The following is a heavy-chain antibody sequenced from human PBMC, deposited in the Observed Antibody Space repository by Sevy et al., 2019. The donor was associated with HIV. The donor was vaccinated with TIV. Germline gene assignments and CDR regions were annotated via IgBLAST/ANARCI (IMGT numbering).Heavy chain of an antibody. V-gene: IGHV4-39*01. CDR1: GDSLSNSGYY. J-gene: IGHJ4*02. Sequence: SETLSLTCTVSGDSLSNSGYYWGWIRQPPGKGLEWIGNIYYSGSTHYNPSLKSPVTVSIDTSKNQFSLKLSSVTAADTAVYFCARFPYGDYVDYFDYWGQGTLATVSS. D-gene: IGHD4-17*01. CDR3: ARFPYGDYVDYFDY. CDR2: IYYSGST.